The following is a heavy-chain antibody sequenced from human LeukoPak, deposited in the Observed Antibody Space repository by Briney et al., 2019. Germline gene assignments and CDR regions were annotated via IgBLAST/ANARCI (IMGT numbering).Heavy chain of an antibody. Sequence: GASVMVSCKVSGYTLTELSMHWVRQAPGKGLEWMGGFDPEDGETIYAQKFQGRVTMTEDTSTDTAYMELSSLRSEDTAVYYCATSILWFGELSTTTDYWGQGTLVTVSS. CDR1: GYTLTELS. V-gene: IGHV1-24*01. J-gene: IGHJ4*02. CDR2: FDPEDGET. D-gene: IGHD3-10*01. CDR3: ATSILWFGELSTTTDY.